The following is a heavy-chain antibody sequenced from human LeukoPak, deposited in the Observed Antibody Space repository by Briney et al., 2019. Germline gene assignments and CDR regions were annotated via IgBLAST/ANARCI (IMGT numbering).Heavy chain of an antibody. Sequence: GASVKVSCKASGYTFTGYYMHWVRQAPGQGLEWRGGMNPNSGVTNYAQKFQGRVTMTRDTAISTAYRELSRLRSDDTAVYYCASRNRPSYYYDSSGYYWDYWGQGTLVTVPS. D-gene: IGHD3-22*01. CDR2: MNPNSGVT. CDR3: ASRNRPSYYYDSSGYYWDY. V-gene: IGHV1-2*02. J-gene: IGHJ4*02. CDR1: GYTFTGYY.